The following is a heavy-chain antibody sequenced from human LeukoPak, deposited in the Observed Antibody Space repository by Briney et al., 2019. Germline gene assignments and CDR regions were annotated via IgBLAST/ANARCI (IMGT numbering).Heavy chain of an antibody. CDR3: ARDSLTPIVVVPGL. CDR2: IYTSGST. CDR1: GGSFSGFY. D-gene: IGHD2-2*01. J-gene: IGHJ4*02. Sequence: SETLSLTCAVYGGSFSGFYWSWIRQPAGKGLEWIGRIYTSGSTNYNPSLKSRVTMSVDTSKNQFSLKLSSVTAADTAVYYCARDSLTPIVVVPGLWGQGTLVTVSS. V-gene: IGHV4-4*07.